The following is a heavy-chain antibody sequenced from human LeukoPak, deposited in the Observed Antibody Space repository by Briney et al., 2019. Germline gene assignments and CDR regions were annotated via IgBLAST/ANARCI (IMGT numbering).Heavy chain of an antibody. J-gene: IGHJ4*02. D-gene: IGHD2-21*02. Sequence: GGSLGLSCAASGFTLSSSWMYWVRQAPGKGLVWVAHISTDGSTTIYADSVKGRFTISRDNAKNTVFLQMNSLRAEDTAVYYCARVRGGDTRDLDYWGQGTLVTVSS. CDR3: ARVRGGDTRDLDY. CDR2: ISTDGSTT. V-gene: IGHV3-74*01. CDR1: GFTLSSSW.